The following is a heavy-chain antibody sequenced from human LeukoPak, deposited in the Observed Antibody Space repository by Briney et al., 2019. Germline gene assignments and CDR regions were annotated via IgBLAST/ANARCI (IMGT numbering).Heavy chain of an antibody. CDR2: ISKDGMRK. Sequence: PGRSLRLSYAASGFTFSWSVMHWVRQPPGKGLEWMAVISKDGMRKFHADSVKGRFTISRDNSKNTLYLQMDSLTTEDTALYYCARRRDGYNPELDYWGQGNLVTVSS. CDR1: GFTFSWSV. D-gene: IGHD5-24*01. V-gene: IGHV3-30*04. CDR3: ARRRDGYNPELDY. J-gene: IGHJ4*02.